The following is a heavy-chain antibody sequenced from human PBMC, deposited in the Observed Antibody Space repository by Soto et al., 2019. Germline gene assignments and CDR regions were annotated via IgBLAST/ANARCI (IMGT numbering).Heavy chain of an antibody. J-gene: IGHJ4*02. CDR1: GFPLNDYY. V-gene: IGHV3-11*06. CDR3: VRGGGGGLFEH. D-gene: IGHD2-21*01. Sequence: PGGSLRLSCATSGFPLNDYYMTWIRQAPGKGLEWLSHISPKSTFRNYADSVKGRFTISRDNTESSLFLQMNSLGVDDTAVYSCVRGGGGGLFEHWGQGVLVTVSS. CDR2: ISPKSTFR.